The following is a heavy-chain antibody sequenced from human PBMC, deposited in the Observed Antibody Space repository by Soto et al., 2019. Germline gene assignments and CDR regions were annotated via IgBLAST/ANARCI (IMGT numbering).Heavy chain of an antibody. CDR2: IWYDGNNK. CDR3: ARGLHSLFDY. Sequence: PGGSLRLSCAASGFTFSNYGMHWVRQAPGKGLEWVAVIWYDGNNKYYADSVRVRFTISRDNSNNTLYVQMTSLRAEDTAVYYCARGLHSLFDYWGQGTLVTVSS. V-gene: IGHV3-33*01. J-gene: IGHJ4*02. D-gene: IGHD2-21*01. CDR1: GFTFSNYG.